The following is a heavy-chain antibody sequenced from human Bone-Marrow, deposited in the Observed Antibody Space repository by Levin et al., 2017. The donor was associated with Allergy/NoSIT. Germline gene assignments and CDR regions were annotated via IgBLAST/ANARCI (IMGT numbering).Heavy chain of an antibody. CDR2: ISVSGTT. CDR3: AKWDYDSSGYYLEAFDV. CDR1: GFTFRSYG. Sequence: GGSLRLSCAASGFTFRSYGMSWVRQGPGKGLKWVSSISVSGTTYYADSVKGRFTISRDNSKNTLNLELNSLRAEDTAVYYCAKWDYDSSGYYLEAFDVWGQGTMVTVSS. D-gene: IGHD3-22*01. V-gene: IGHV3-23*01. J-gene: IGHJ3*01.